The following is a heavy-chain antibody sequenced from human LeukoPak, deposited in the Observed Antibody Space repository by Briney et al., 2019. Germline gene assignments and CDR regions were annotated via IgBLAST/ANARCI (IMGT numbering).Heavy chain of an antibody. Sequence: SETLSLTCTVSGGSISSYYWSWIRQPPGKGLEWIGEINHSGSTNYNPSLKSRVTISVDTSKNQFSLKLSSVTAADTAVYYCARGDYGEDYWGQGTLVTVSS. V-gene: IGHV4-34*01. D-gene: IGHD4-17*01. CDR3: ARGDYGEDY. J-gene: IGHJ4*02. CDR1: GGSISSYY. CDR2: INHSGST.